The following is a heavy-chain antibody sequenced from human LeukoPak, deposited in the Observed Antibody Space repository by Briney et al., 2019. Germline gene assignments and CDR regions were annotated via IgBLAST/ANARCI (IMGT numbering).Heavy chain of an antibody. Sequence: GGSLRLSCAASGFTFSSYGMHWVRQAPGKGLEWVAFIRYDGSNKYYADSVRGRFTISRDNLKNTLYLQMNSLRPEDAAVYYCAKDRSTNWSLDYWGQGTLVIVSS. CDR2: IRYDGSNK. J-gene: IGHJ4*02. V-gene: IGHV3-30*02. CDR3: AKDRSTNWSLDY. CDR1: GFTFSSYG. D-gene: IGHD6-13*01.